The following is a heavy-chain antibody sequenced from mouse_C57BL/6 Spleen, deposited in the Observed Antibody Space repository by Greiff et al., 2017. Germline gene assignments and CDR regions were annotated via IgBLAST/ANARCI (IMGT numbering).Heavy chain of an antibody. V-gene: IGHV1-15*01. J-gene: IGHJ2*01. CDR1: GYTFTDYE. Sequence: QVQLQQSGAELVRPGASVTLSCKASGYTFTDYEMHWVKQTPVHGLEWIGAIDPETGGTAYNQKFKGKATLTADKSSSTAYMELRSLTSEDSAVYYCTRAGTTVVATGDYWGQGTTLTVSS. CDR3: TRAGTTVVATGDY. D-gene: IGHD1-1*01. CDR2: IDPETGGT.